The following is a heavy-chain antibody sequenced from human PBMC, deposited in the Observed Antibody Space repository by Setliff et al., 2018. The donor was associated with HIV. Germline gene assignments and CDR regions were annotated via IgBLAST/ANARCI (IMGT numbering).Heavy chain of an antibody. D-gene: IGHD3-10*01. CDR2: MNPNSGNT. Sequence: ASVKVSCKPSGSTFSTYDINWVRQATGQGLEWMGWMNPNSGNTGYAQKFQGRVTMTTDTSTNTAYMELRSLRSDDTAVYYCARANLWLGDLPPNYFDYWGQGTLVTV. J-gene: IGHJ4*02. V-gene: IGHV1-8*01. CDR3: ARANLWLGDLPPNYFDY. CDR1: GSTFSTYD.